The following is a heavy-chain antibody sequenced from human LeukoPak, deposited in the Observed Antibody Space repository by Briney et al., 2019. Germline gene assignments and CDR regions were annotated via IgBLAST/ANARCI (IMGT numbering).Heavy chain of an antibody. CDR2: MNPNSGNT. J-gene: IGHJ4*02. D-gene: IGHD5-18*01. CDR1: GYTFTSYD. V-gene: IGHV1-8*01. Sequence: ASVTVSCKASGYTFTSYDINWVRQATGQGLEWMGWMNPNSGNTGYAQKFQGRVTMTRNTSISTAYMELSSLRSEDTAVYYCARSRGGQKRGYGYGGDFDYWGQGTLVTVSS. CDR3: ARSRGGQKRGYGYGGDFDY.